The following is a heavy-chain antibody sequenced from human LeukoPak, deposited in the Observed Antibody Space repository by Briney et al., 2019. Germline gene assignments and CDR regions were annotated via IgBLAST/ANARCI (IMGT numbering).Heavy chain of an antibody. Sequence: PGRSLRLSCAASGFTFRTYGMHWVRQAPGKGLEWVAVIWQDGSNKDYADFVKGRFTISRDSSKNTLYLQMNSLRGEDAAVYYCARGSPYYFDYWGQGTLVTVSS. V-gene: IGHV3-33*01. D-gene: IGHD3-10*01. CDR2: IWQDGSNK. CDR1: GFTFRTYG. CDR3: ARGSPYYFDY. J-gene: IGHJ4*02.